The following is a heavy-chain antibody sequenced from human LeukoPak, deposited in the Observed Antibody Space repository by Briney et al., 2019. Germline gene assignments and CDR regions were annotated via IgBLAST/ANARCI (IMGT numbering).Heavy chain of an antibody. Sequence: GGSLRLSCAASGFTFSSYSMNWVRQAPGKGLEWVSSISSSSSYIYYADSVKGRFTISRDNAKNSLYLQMNSPRAEDTAVYYCARPMTTVKYYYYYMDVWGKGTTVTVSS. CDR2: ISSSSSYI. J-gene: IGHJ6*03. D-gene: IGHD4-11*01. CDR3: ARPMTTVKYYYYYMDV. V-gene: IGHV3-21*01. CDR1: GFTFSSYS.